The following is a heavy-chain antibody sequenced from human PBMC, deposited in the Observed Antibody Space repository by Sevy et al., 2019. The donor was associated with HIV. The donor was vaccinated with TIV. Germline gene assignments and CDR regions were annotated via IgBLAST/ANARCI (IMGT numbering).Heavy chain of an antibody. Sequence: SETLSLTCTVSGGSISSYYWSWSRQPPGKGLEWIGYIYYSGSTNYNPSLKSRVTISVDTSKNQFSLKLSSVTAADTAVYYCARAQPPTYYDFWSGYYHFDPWGQGTLVTVSS. J-gene: IGHJ5*02. V-gene: IGHV4-59*01. CDR1: GGSISSYY. CDR3: ARAQPPTYYDFWSGYYHFDP. D-gene: IGHD3-3*01. CDR2: IYYSGST.